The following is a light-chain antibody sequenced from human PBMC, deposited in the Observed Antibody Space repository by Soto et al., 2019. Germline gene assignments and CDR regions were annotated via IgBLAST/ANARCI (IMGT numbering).Light chain of an antibody. Sequence: QCVLTQPPSVCGAPGQRVTISCTWSSSNIGAGYDVHWYQQLPGTAPKLLIYGNSNRPSGVPDRFSGSKSGTSASLAITGLQAEDEADYYCQSYDSSLSGSYVFGTGTKLTVL. CDR2: GNS. J-gene: IGLJ1*01. V-gene: IGLV1-40*01. CDR3: QSYDSSLSGSYV. CDR1: SSNIGAGYD.